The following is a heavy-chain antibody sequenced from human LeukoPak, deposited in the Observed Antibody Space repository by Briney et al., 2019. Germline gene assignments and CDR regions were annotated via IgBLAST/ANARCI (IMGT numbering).Heavy chain of an antibody. D-gene: IGHD3-10*01. Sequence: PGGSLRLSCAASGFTFSSYSMNWVRQAPGKGLEWVSSISSSSSYIYYADSVKGRFTISRDNAKNSLYLQMNSLRAGDTAVYYCARHSDRGDLPPIWGQGTLVTVSS. J-gene: IGHJ4*02. CDR3: ARHSDRGDLPPI. V-gene: IGHV3-21*01. CDR1: GFTFSSYS. CDR2: ISSSSSYI.